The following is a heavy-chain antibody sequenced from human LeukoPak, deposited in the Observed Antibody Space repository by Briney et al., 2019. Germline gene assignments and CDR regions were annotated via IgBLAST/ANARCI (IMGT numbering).Heavy chain of an antibody. V-gene: IGHV3-23*01. J-gene: IGHJ4*02. CDR2: ISGSGGST. CDR1: GFTVSSNY. D-gene: IGHD4-17*01. Sequence: GGSLRLSCAASGFTVSSNYMSWVRQAPGKGLEWVSAISGSGGSTYYADSVKGRFTISRDNSKNTLYLQMNSLRAEDTAVYYCAKEHGDQRDYWGQGTLVTVSS. CDR3: AKEHGDQRDY.